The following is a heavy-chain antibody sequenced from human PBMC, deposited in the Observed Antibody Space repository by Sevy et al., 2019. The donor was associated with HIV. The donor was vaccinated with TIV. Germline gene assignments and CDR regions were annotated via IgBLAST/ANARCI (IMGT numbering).Heavy chain of an antibody. V-gene: IGHV1-24*01. J-gene: IGHJ4*02. CDR3: ATTKDYYESSGYPFDY. D-gene: IGHD5-12*01. Sequence: ASVKVSCKVSGRTLTQLSIHWVRQAPGKGLDWMGTFDPEDDEKIYPQKFQGRVTMTEDTSTDTAFMELSRLRSEDTAVYYCATTKDYYESSGYPFDYWGQGTLVTVSS. CDR2: FDPEDDEK. CDR1: GRTLTQLS.